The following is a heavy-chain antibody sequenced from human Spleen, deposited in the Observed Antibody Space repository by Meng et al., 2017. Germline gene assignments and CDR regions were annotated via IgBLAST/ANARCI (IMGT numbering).Heavy chain of an antibody. CDR1: GFTFSKHW. D-gene: IGHD2-2*01. J-gene: IGHJ4*01. CDR2: IHPDGSST. V-gene: IGHV3-74*03. Sequence: EVQLLDSGGGLVQPGGSLRLSCAASGFTFSKHWMFWVRQAPGKGLVWLSYIHPDGSSTAYADSVKGRFTISRDNAKNTLSLQMDSLRADDTAVYYCARGGVPAALDYWGQGTLVTVSS. CDR3: ARGGVPAALDY.